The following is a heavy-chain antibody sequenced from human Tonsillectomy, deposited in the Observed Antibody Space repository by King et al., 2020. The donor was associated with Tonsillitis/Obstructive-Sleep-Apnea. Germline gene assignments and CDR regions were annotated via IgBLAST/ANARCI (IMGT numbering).Heavy chain of an antibody. D-gene: IGHD1-7*01. J-gene: IGHJ3*02. V-gene: IGHV3-43*02. Sequence: VQLVESGGGVVQPGGSLRLSCAASGFTFDDYAMHWVRQAPGKGLEWVSLISRDGGSTYYADSVKGRFTISRDNSKNSLYLQMNSLRTEETAFYYCAKQLPTGAFDIWGLGTMVTVSS. CDR3: AKQLPTGAFDI. CDR2: ISRDGGST. CDR1: GFTFDDYA.